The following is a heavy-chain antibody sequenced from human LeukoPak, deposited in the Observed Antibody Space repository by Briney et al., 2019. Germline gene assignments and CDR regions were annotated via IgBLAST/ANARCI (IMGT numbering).Heavy chain of an antibody. CDR3: ARPSQVAYDSSGYVDY. CDR1: GFTVSSNS. V-gene: IGHV3-11*01. J-gene: IGHJ4*02. Sequence: PGGSLRLSCTVSGFTVSSNSMSWVRQAPGKGLEWISYITSSGTTIYYADSVKGRFTISRDNAKNSLYLQMNSLRAEDTAVYYCARPSQVAYDSSGYVDYWGQGTLVTVSS. CDR2: ITSSGTTI. D-gene: IGHD3-22*01.